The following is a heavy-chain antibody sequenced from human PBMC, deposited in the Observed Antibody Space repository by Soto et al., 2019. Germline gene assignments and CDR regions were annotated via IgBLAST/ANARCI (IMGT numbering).Heavy chain of an antibody. D-gene: IGHD3-10*01. CDR3: VGEIEVDY. CDR1: GGSISSSSYY. V-gene: IGHV4-39*01. Sequence: LSLTCTVSGGSISSSSYYWGWIRQPPGKGLEWIGSIYYSGSTYYNPSLKSRVTISVDTSKNQFSLKLSSVTAADTAVYCCVGEIEVDYWGQGTLVTVSS. J-gene: IGHJ4*02. CDR2: IYYSGST.